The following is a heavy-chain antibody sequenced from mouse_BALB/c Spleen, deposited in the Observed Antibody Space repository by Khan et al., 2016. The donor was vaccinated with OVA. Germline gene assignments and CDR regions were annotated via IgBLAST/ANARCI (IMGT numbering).Heavy chain of an antibody. CDR3: SRLAYYYNSEGFAY. CDR1: GFTFSTYG. J-gene: IGHJ3*01. Sequence: EVQLVESGGDLVKPGGSLKLSCAASGFTFSTYGMSWVRQTPDKRLEWVATISTGGSYTYYPDSVTGRFTISRDNAQNTLYLQMSSLKSEDTAMYYCSRLAYYYNSEGFAYWGQGTLVTVSA. D-gene: IGHD1-1*01. V-gene: IGHV5-6*01. CDR2: ISTGGSYT.